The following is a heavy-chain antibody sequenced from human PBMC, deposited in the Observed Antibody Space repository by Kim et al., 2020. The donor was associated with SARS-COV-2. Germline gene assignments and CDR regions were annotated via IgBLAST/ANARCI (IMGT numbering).Heavy chain of an antibody. CDR2: ISGSGGST. J-gene: IGHJ4*02. D-gene: IGHD3-22*01. CDR3: AKDWGTYYYDSSGYRVY. CDR1: GFTFSSYA. Sequence: GGSLRLSCAASGFTFSSYAMSWVRQAPGKGLEWVSAISGSGGSTYYADSVKGRFTISRDNSKNTLYLQMNSLRAEDTAVYYCAKDWGTYYYDSSGYRVYWGQGTLVTVSS. V-gene: IGHV3-23*01.